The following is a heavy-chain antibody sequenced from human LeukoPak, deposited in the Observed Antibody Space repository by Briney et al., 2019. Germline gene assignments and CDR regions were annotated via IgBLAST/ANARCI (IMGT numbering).Heavy chain of an antibody. V-gene: IGHV6-1*01. CDR2: TYYRSKRYN. Sequence: SPTLSLTFAISGDGVSSNSDAWNWIRQSPSRGLEWLGRTYYRSKRYNDYAVSVKSRITINPDTSKNQFSLQLNSGTPEDTAVYYCARDRGRWGYDSDMDVWGQGTTVTVSS. CDR1: GDGVSSNSDA. J-gene: IGHJ6*02. CDR3: ARDRGRWGYDSDMDV. D-gene: IGHD5-12*01.